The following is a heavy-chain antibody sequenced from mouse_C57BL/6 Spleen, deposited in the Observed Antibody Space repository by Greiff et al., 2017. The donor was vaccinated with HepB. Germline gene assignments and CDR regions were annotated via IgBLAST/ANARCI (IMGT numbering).Heavy chain of an antibody. CDR3: ARRYYYGSSYVGYAMDY. J-gene: IGHJ4*01. CDR2: INPNNGGT. Sequence: DVKLQESGPELVKPGASVKIPCKASGYTFTDYNMDWVKQSHGKSLEWIGDINPNNGGTIYNQKFKGKATVTVDKSSSTAYMELRSLTSEDTAVYYCARRYYYGSSYVGYAMDYWGQGTSVTVSS. V-gene: IGHV1-18*01. CDR1: GYTFTDYN. D-gene: IGHD1-1*01.